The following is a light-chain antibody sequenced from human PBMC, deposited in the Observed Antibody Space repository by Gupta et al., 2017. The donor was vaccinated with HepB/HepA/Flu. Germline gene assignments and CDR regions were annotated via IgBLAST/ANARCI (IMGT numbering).Light chain of an antibody. J-gene: IGLJ2*01. CDR3: QSYDSSLSGVV. CDR2: GNS. V-gene: IGLV1-40*01. Sequence: QPVLTQPPSVSGAPGPRVTISCTGRRTNIGAGYDVHWYQQLPGTAPKLLIYGNSNRPSGVPDRFSGSKSGTSASLAITGLQAEDEADYYCQSYDSSLSGVVFGGGTKLTVL. CDR1: RTNIGAGYD.